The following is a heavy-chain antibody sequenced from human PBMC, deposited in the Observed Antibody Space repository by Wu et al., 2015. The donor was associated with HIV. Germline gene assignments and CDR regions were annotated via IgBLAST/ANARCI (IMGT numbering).Heavy chain of an antibody. CDR3: ARVFLEGHGYNYGFDY. CDR1: GGTFSSYA. V-gene: IGHV1-69*13. D-gene: IGHD5-24*01. J-gene: IGHJ4*02. Sequence: QVQLVQSGAEVKKPGSSVKVSCKASGGTFSSYAISWVRQAPGQGLEWMGRIIPIFGTANYAQKFQGRVTITADESTSTAYMELSSLRSEDTAVYYCARVFLEGHGYNYGFDYWGQGSLVTVSS. CDR2: IIPIFGTA.